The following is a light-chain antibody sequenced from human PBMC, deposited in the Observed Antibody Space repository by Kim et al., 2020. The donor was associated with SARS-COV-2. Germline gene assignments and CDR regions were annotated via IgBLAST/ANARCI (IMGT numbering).Light chain of an antibody. Sequence: GQSVTSSCTGTSSDVGHDNSVSWFLQHPGRAPKLMIYGVDKRPSGVHDRFSSSKSGNTASLTDSGLHAEDEADYYCSSYAGSDNYVFGTGNKVTDL. V-gene: IGLV2-8*01. CDR3: SSYAGSDNYV. CDR2: GVD. CDR1: SSDVGHDNS. J-gene: IGLJ1*01.